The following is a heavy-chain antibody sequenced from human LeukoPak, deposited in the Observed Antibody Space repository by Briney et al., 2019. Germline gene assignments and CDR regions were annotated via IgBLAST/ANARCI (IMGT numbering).Heavy chain of an antibody. Sequence: SETLSLTCTVSGGXISSYYCSWIRQPPGKGLEWIGYIYYSGSTNYNPSLKSRVTISVDTSKNQFSLDLSSVTAADTAVYYCARHRGEYYGSSGQFDYWGQGTLVTVSS. CDR2: IYYSGST. J-gene: IGHJ4*02. V-gene: IGHV4-59*08. D-gene: IGHD3-22*01. CDR1: GGXISSYY. CDR3: ARHRGEYYGSSGQFDY.